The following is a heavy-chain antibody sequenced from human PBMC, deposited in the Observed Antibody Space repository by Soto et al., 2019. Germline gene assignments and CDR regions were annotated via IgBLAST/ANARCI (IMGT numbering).Heavy chain of an antibody. D-gene: IGHD5-12*01. CDR1: GFTFTSSA. Sequence: SVKVSCKASGFTFTSSAVQWVRQARGQRLEWIGWIVVGSGNTNYAQKFQERVTITRDMSTSTAYMELSSLRSEDTDVYYGAAAIVATTSYYGMDVWGQGTTVTSP. CDR2: IVVGSGNT. CDR3: AAAIVATTSYYGMDV. V-gene: IGHV1-58*01. J-gene: IGHJ6*02.